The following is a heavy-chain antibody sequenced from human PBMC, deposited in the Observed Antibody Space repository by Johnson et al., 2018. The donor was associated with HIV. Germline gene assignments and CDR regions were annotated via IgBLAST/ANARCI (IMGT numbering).Heavy chain of an antibody. V-gene: IGHV3-30*18. D-gene: IGHD3-3*01. CDR2: ISFAGNIK. CDR3: AKDLREFECEEGASDYYDFGRELPCQDPRGVVGTFDV. J-gene: IGHJ3*01. CDR1: GFTFSNFG. Sequence: VQLVESGGGVVQPGRSLRLSCTASGFTFSNFGFYWVRQAPGKGLEWVAAISFAGNIKYYADSVKGRFTISRENSTNLLYLQMHSLRGGARYVYYFAKDLREFECEEGASDYYDFGRELPCQDPRGVVGTFDVWGHGSLVTVSS.